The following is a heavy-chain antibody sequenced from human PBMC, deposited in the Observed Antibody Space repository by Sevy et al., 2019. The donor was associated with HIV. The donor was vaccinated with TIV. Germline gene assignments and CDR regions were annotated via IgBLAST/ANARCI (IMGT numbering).Heavy chain of an antibody. Sequence: GGSLRLSCAASGFTFSSFAMTWVRQAPGKGLEWVSGISGSGDNTYYADSVKGRFTISRDNSKNTLYLQMNGLRAEDTAVYYCSKGITMMLLVLYAIDIWGQGTMVTVSS. J-gene: IGHJ3*02. CDR1: GFTFSSFA. D-gene: IGHD3-22*01. CDR3: SKGITMMLLVLYAIDI. CDR2: ISGSGDNT. V-gene: IGHV3-23*01.